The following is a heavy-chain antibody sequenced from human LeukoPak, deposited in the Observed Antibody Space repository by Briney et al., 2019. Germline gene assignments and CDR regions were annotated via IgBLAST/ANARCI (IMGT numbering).Heavy chain of an antibody. Sequence: GGSLRLSCAASGFTFSSYWMHWVRQAPGKGLEWVAVIWYGGSNKYYADSVKGRFTISRDNSKNTLYLQMNSLRAEDTAVYYCAKGRYSSSWYYFDYWGQGTLVTVSS. J-gene: IGHJ4*02. CDR1: GFTFSSYW. D-gene: IGHD6-13*01. V-gene: IGHV3-30*02. CDR3: AKGRYSSSWYYFDY. CDR2: IWYGGSNK.